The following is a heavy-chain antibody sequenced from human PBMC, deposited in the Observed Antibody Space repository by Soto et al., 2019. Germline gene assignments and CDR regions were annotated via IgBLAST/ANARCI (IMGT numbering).Heavy chain of an antibody. CDR2: IYYSGST. J-gene: IGHJ4*02. Sequence: SETLSLTCTVSGGSISSYYWSWIRQPPGKGLEWIGYIYYSGSTNYNPSLKSRVTISVDTSKNQFSLKLSSVTAADTAVYYCARRYYDYVWGSYQFDYWGQGTLVTVSS. CDR3: ARRYYDYVWGSYQFDY. CDR1: GGSISSYY. D-gene: IGHD3-16*02. V-gene: IGHV4-59*08.